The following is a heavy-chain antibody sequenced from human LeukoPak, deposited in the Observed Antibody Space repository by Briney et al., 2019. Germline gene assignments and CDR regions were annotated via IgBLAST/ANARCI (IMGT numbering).Heavy chain of an antibody. V-gene: IGHV4-4*07. CDR3: ASSPGYCSSISCYSYFDY. CDR2: IYTSGST. CDR1: GGSISSYY. J-gene: IGHJ4*02. Sequence: SETLSLTCTVSGGSISSYYWSWIRQPAGEGLEWIGRIYTSGSTNYNPSLKSRVTMSVDTSKNQFSLKLSSVTAADTAVYYCASSPGYCSSISCYSYFDYWGQGTLVTVSS. D-gene: IGHD2-2*02.